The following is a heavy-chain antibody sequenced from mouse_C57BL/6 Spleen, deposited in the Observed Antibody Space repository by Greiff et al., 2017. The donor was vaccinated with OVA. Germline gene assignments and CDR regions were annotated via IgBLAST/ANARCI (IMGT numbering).Heavy chain of an antibody. CDR3: ARKGIYYDYDGYAMDY. CDR2: IWSGGST. D-gene: IGHD2-4*01. Sequence: QVQLQQSGPGLVQPSQSLSITCTVSGFSLTSYGVHWVRQSPGKGLEWLGVIWSGGSTDYNAAFISRLSISKDNSKSQVFFKMNSLQADDTAIYYCARKGIYYDYDGYAMDYWGQGTSVTVSS. J-gene: IGHJ4*01. CDR1: GFSLTSYG. V-gene: IGHV2-2*01.